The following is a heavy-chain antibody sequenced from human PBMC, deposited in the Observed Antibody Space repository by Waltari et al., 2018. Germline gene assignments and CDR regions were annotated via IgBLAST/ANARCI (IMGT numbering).Heavy chain of an antibody. V-gene: IGHV3-7*04. CDR1: GFSFSSSW. D-gene: IGHD6-13*01. CDR2: IKRDASEK. J-gene: IGHJ4*02. CDR3: ARDLMRVAGTL. Sequence: QLVESGGGLVQPGGSLRLSCRASGFSFSSSWMTWVRQAPGKGLEWVANIKRDASEKSYLGSVEGRFTISRDNAENSLYLQMNSLRVEDTAVYYCARDLMRVAGTLWGQGTLVTVSS.